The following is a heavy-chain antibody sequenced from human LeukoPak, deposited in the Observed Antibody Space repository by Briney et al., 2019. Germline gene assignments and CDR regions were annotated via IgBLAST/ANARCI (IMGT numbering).Heavy chain of an antibody. D-gene: IGHD4-17*01. CDR3: ARHETTVTSGLDY. V-gene: IGHV4-39*01. CDR1: GGSISSSSYY. J-gene: IGHJ4*02. Sequence: PSETLSLTCTVSGGSISSSSYYWGWIRQPPGKGLEWIGSIYYSGSTYYNPSLKSRVTISVDTSKNQFSLKLSSVTAADTAVYYCARHETTVTSGLDYWGQGTLVTVSS. CDR2: IYYSGST.